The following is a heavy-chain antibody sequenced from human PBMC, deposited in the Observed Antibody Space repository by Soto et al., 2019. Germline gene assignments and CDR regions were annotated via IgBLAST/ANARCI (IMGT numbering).Heavy chain of an antibody. V-gene: IGHV4-61*08. D-gene: IGHD2-15*01. Sequence: QVQLQESGPGLVKPSETLSLTCTVSGGSVSSGGYFWSWIRQSPGKGLEWIGYIYHSGSTNYHPSLKSRVTISLDMSKNQFSLKMTSVTAADTAVYYCARVGCSGGGCYSIDYYYYAMDVWGQGTTVTVSS. CDR3: ARVGCSGGGCYSIDYYYYAMDV. CDR2: IYHSGST. J-gene: IGHJ6*02. CDR1: GGSVSSGGYF.